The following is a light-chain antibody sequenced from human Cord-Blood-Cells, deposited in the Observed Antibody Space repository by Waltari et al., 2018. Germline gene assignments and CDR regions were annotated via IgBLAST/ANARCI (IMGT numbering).Light chain of an antibody. J-gene: IGLJ3*02. Sequence: QSALTQPASVSGSPGQSITISCTGTSSDVGGYNYVSWYQQHPGKAPKLTIYDVSNRPSGVSNRFSCSKSGNTASLTISGLQTEDEAEYYCSSYTSSSTWVFGGGTKLTVL. CDR1: SSDVGGYNY. V-gene: IGLV2-14*01. CDR3: SSYTSSSTWV. CDR2: DVS.